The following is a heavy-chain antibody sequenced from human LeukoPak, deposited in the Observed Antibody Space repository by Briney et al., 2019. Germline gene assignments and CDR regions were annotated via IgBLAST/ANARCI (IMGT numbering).Heavy chain of an antibody. J-gene: IGHJ3*02. CDR3: ARDQGYDTGDDAFDI. CDR1: GFTFSDYY. D-gene: IGHD3-22*01. Sequence: PGGSLRLSCAASGFTFSDYYMSWIRQAPGKGLEWVSYISSSGSTIYYADSVKGRFTISRDNAKNSLYLQMSSLRAEDTAVYYCARDQGYDTGDDAFDIWGQGTMVTVSS. V-gene: IGHV3-11*01. CDR2: ISSSGSTI.